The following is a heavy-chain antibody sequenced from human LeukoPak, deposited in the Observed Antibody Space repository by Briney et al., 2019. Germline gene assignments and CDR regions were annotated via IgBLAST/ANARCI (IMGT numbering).Heavy chain of an antibody. CDR2: IYYSGST. V-gene: IGHV4-59*01. CDR1: GGSISSYY. D-gene: IGHD1-26*01. CDR3: AREKGVVGANPIDP. J-gene: IGHJ5*02. Sequence: SSETLSLTCTVSGGSISSYYWSWIRQPPGKGLEWIGYIYYSGSTNYNPSLKSRVTISVDTSKNQFSLKLSSVTAADTAVYYCAREKGVVGANPIDPWGQGTLVTVSS.